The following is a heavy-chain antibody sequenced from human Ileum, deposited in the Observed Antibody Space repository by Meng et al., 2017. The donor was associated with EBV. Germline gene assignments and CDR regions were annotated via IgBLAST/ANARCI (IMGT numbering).Heavy chain of an antibody. J-gene: IGHJ4*02. Sequence: VQLVEAGGGVVQPGGSLRLSCPASGFTFNNYAMTWVRQAPGKGLEYVSGISGSGRTTDYADSVKGRFTMSRDNSKSTHYLQLNSLRAEDTAVYFCARMSSVALPAAIDFWGQGTLVTVSS. CDR3: ARMSSVALPAAIDF. D-gene: IGHD2-2*01. CDR2: ISGSGRTT. V-gene: IGHV3-23*04. CDR1: GFTFNNYA.